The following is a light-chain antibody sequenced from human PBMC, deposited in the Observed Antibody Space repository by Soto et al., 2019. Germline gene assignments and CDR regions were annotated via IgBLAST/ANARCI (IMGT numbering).Light chain of an antibody. V-gene: IGLV2-11*01. J-gene: IGLJ3*02. CDR2: DAD. CDR1: TGDVGSYNF. CDR3: CSYAGSFTWV. Sequence: QSALTQPRSVSGSPGQSVTLSCTGTTGDVGSYNFVSWYQHHPGKAPKLMIFDADKRPSGVPARFSASKSDNTASLTISGLQAEDEADYYCCSYAGSFTWVFGGGTKVTVL.